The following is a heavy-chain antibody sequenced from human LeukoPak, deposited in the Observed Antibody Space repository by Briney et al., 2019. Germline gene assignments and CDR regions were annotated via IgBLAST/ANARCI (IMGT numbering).Heavy chain of an antibody. V-gene: IGHV3-74*01. Sequence: GGSLRLSCAASGFTFSNDWMHWVRQAPGKGLVWVSRINTDGSNTTYADSVEGRFTISRDNAKNTLYLQMNSLRVEDTAVYYCARGRGGSYHYWGQGTLVTVSS. CDR2: INTDGSNT. CDR1: GFTFSNDW. CDR3: ARGRGGSYHY. J-gene: IGHJ4*02. D-gene: IGHD1-26*01.